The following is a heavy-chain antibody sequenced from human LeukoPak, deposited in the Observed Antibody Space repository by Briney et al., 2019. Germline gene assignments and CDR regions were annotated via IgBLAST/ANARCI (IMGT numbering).Heavy chain of an antibody. V-gene: IGHV4-39*01. D-gene: IGHD2-15*01. CDR3: ARQGTNAATDGFYI. J-gene: IGHJ3*02. CDR1: GVSISSTNYY. CDR2: LYNSGSA. Sequence: SETLSLTCSVSGVSISSTNYYWGWIRQPPGKGLEWIGNLYNSGSAYYNPSLKSRVTISVDTSKNQFSLKLSSVTAADTAVYFCARQGTNAATDGFYIWGQGTMVTVS.